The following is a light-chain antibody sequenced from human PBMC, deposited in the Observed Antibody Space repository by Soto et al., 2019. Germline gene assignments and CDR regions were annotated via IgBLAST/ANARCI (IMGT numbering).Light chain of an antibody. V-gene: IGLV1-40*01. CDR1: SSNIGAGFD. CDR3: QSYDTNLSGGSV. Sequence: QSVLTQSPSVSGAPGQSVSISCTGTSSNIGAGFDVHWYQQLPATAPKLLIYGNXXXXXXXXXXXXGSKSGTSASLAITGXXXXDXAXXXCQSYDTNLSGGSVFGTGTQLTVL. CDR2: GNX. J-gene: IGLJ7*01.